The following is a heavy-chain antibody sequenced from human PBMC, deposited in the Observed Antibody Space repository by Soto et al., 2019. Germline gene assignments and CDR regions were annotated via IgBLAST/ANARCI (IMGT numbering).Heavy chain of an antibody. CDR2: IYYSGTT. CDR1: GDSISSSSYY. Sequence: SETLSLTCTVSGDSISSSSYYWGWIRQPPGKGLEWIGDIYYSGTTHYNPSLKSRVTISIDTSKNQFSLHLRSVTAADTAVYYCARLNGAFFLTTYSWFDPWGQGTWITVS. V-gene: IGHV4-39*01. CDR3: ARLNGAFFLTTYSWFDP. J-gene: IGHJ5*02. D-gene: IGHD2-8*01.